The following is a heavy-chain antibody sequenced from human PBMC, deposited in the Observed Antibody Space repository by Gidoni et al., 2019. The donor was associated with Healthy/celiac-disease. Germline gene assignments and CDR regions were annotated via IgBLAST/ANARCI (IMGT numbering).Heavy chain of an antibody. D-gene: IGHD2-2*02. V-gene: IGHV1-8*01. CDR1: GYTFPSYD. J-gene: IGHJ6*02. CDR2: MNPNSGNT. Sequence: QVQLVQSGAEVKKPGASVKVSCTASGYTFPSYDINLVRQATGQGLEWMGWMNPNSGNTGYAQKFQGRVTMTRKTSISTAYMELSSLRTEDTAVYYCARWVVPAAILFRKLYYYYGMDVWGQGTTVTVSS. CDR3: ARWVVPAAILFRKLYYYYGMDV.